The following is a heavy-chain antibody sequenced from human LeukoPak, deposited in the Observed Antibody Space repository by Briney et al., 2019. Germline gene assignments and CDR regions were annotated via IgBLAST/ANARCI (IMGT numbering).Heavy chain of an antibody. CDR3: AGGGNRFGGFYFDY. CDR2: IHHSGSS. J-gene: IGHJ4*02. D-gene: IGHD3-10*01. Sequence: SETLSLTCTVSADSLSSGGHYWAWIRQFPGKGLESIGYIHHSGSSRHNPSLKDRVAISVDTSRKQFALKLSSVTAADTAMYYCAGGGNRFGGFYFDYWGQGIQVIVSS. CDR1: ADSLSSGGHY. V-gene: IGHV4-31*03.